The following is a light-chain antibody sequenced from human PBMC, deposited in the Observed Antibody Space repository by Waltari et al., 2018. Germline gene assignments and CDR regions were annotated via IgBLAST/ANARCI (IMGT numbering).Light chain of an antibody. J-gene: IGKJ3*01. CDR1: QSLVDSDGNTY. CDR3: VQDIHWPFT. V-gene: IGKV2-30*01. Sequence: DVVMTQSPVSLPVTLGQPASISCRSSQSLVDSDGNTYLNWFQQRPGQSPRRLIYKVSNRDSGVPDRFSGSGSGTDFTLKISRVEAEDVGIYYCVQDIHWPFTFGPGTKVDIK. CDR2: KVS.